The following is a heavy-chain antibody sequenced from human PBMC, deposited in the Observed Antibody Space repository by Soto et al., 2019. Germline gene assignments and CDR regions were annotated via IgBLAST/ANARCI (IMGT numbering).Heavy chain of an antibody. CDR3: ARVDYGNVDDYYYMDV. Sequence: EVQLVESGGGLVQPGGSLRLSCAASGFTFSSYSMNWVRQAPGKGLEWVSYISSSSTIYYADSVKGRFTISRDNAKNSLYLQMNSLRAEDTAVYYCARVDYGNVDDYYYMDVWGKGTTVTVSS. J-gene: IGHJ6*03. CDR1: GFTFSSYS. D-gene: IGHD4-17*01. V-gene: IGHV3-48*01. CDR2: ISSSSTI.